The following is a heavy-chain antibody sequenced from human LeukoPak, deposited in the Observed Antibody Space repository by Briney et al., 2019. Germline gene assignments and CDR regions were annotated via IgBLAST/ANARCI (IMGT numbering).Heavy chain of an antibody. V-gene: IGHV3-7*01. CDR2: INGDGSVN. Sequence: PGGSLRLSCADSGFTFSTSWMTWVRQAPGKGLEWVATINGDGSVNNHVDSVKGRFTISRDNAKKSLYLQMTSLRTEDTAVYYCTRDRAYSSFDYWGRGTLVTVSS. D-gene: IGHD4-11*01. CDR3: TRDRAYSSFDY. J-gene: IGHJ4*02. CDR1: GFTFSTSW.